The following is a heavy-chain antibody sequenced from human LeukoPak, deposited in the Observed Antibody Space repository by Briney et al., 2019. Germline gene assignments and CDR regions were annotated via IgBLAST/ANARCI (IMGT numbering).Heavy chain of an antibody. D-gene: IGHD3-9*01. CDR2: ISGSGGST. CDR1: GFTFRHAW. CDR3: ATDTLTYDILTGYYYGMDV. V-gene: IGHV3-23*01. J-gene: IGHJ6*02. Sequence: GGSLRLSCVASGFTFRHAWMSWVRQAPGKGLEWVSAISGSGGSTYYADSVKGRFTISRDNSKNTLYLQMNSLRAEDTAVYYCATDTLTYDILTGYYYGMDVWGQGTTVTVSS.